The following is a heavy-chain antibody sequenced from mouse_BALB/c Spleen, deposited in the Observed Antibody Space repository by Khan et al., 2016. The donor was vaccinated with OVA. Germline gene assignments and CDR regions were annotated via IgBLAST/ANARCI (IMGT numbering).Heavy chain of an antibody. Sequence: EVELVESGGDLVKPGGSLKLSCAASGFTFSTYGLSWVRQAPDKRLEWVATVSTGGSYNYYPDSVKGRFTISSANSKNTLYLQMSGLSSEDTAMFCCTRLAYYYDSEGFAYWGQGTLVTVSA. J-gene: IGHJ3*01. CDR1: GFTFSTYG. CDR3: TRLAYYYDSEGFAY. D-gene: IGHD1-1*01. CDR2: VSTGGSYN. V-gene: IGHV5-6*01.